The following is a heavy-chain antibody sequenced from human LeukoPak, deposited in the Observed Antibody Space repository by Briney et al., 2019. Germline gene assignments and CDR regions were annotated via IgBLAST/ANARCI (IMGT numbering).Heavy chain of an antibody. J-gene: IGHJ6*02. CDR1: GYTFTDYY. CDR3: ARSIIIYYYYGMDV. V-gene: IGHV1-2*02. Sequence: AAVKVSCKASGYTFTDYYIHGVRQAPGQGVEGLGWINPNSGGTNYAQKFQGRVTMTRDTSISTAYMELSRLRSDDTAVFYCARSIIIYYYYGMDVWGQGTTVTVSS. D-gene: IGHD5-12*01. CDR2: INPNSGGT.